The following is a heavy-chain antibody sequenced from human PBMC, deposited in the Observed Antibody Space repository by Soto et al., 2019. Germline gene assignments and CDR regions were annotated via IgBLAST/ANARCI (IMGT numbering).Heavy chain of an antibody. CDR3: ARDFRDIVVVVAASGYAFDI. D-gene: IGHD2-15*01. V-gene: IGHV3-33*01. J-gene: IGHJ3*02. Sequence: GGSLRLSCAASGFTFSSYGMHWVRQAPGKGLEWVAVIWYDGSNKYYADSVKGRFTISRDNSKNTLYLQMNSLRAEDTAVYYRARDFRDIVVVVAASGYAFDIWGQGTMVTVSS. CDR1: GFTFSSYG. CDR2: IWYDGSNK.